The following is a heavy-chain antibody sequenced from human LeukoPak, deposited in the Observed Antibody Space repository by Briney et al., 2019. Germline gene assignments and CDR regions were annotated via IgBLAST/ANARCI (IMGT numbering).Heavy chain of an antibody. CDR2: IYYSGST. D-gene: IGHD3-9*01. V-gene: IGHV4-59*08. CDR1: GGSISSYY. CDR3: ARQNYDILTGYYAFGAFDI. J-gene: IGHJ3*02. Sequence: PETLSLTCTVSGGSISSYYWSWIRQPPGKGLEWIGYIYYSGSTNYNPSLKSRVTISVDTSKNQFSLKPSSVTAADTAVYYCARQNYDILTGYYAFGAFDIWGQGTMVTVSS.